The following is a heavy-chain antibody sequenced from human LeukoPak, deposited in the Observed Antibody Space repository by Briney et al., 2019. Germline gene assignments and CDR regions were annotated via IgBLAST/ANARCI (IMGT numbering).Heavy chain of an antibody. D-gene: IGHD2-21*02. CDR2: INHSGST. CDR1: GGSFSGYY. V-gene: IGHV4-34*01. J-gene: IGHJ4*02. Sequence: PSETLSLTCAVYGGSFSGYYWSWIRQPPGKGLEWIGEINHSGSTNYNPSLKSRVTISVDTPKNQFSLKLSSVTAADTAVYYCATLRGTAWYFDYWGQGTLVTVSS. CDR3: ATLRGTAWYFDY.